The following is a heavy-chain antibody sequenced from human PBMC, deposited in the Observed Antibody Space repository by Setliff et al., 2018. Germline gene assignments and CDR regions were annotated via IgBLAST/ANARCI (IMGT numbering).Heavy chain of an antibody. CDR1: GGSISSSSHY. CDR2: IYYTGST. D-gene: IGHD1-1*01. CDR3: ARDMGQPYYFES. Sequence: PETLSLTCTVSGGSISSSSHYWGWIRQPPGKGLEWIGSIYYTGSTYYNPSLKSRVTMSVDTSKRQFSLKLGSATAADTAVYYCARDMGQPYYFESWGLGTLVTVSS. V-gene: IGHV4-39*07. J-gene: IGHJ4*02.